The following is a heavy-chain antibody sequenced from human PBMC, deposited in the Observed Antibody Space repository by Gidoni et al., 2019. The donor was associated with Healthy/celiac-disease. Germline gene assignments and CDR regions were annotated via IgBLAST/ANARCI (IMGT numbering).Heavy chain of an antibody. J-gene: IGHJ6*03. CDR3: ARDVRAATVWGYYYYYMDV. D-gene: IGHD3-10*02. Sequence: QVQLLESGGGVVQPGRSLRLSCAASGFTFSSYGMHWVRQAPGKGLGWVAVIWYDGSNKYYADSVKGRFTISRDNSRNTLYLQMNSLRAEDTAVYYCARDVRAATVWGYYYYYMDVWGKGTTVTVSS. CDR2: IWYDGSNK. CDR1: GFTFSSYG. V-gene: IGHV3-33*01.